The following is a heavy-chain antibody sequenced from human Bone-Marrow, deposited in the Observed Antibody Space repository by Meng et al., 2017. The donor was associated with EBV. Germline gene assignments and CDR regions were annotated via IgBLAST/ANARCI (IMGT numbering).Heavy chain of an antibody. CDR1: GGSISSNNW. CDR2: IYHSGST. Sequence: QGQLQESRPGLVKPSGTLSLTCAVSGGSISSNNWWSWVRQPPGKGLECIGEIYHSGSTNYNPSLKSRVTISVDKSKNQFSLKLSSVTAADTAVYYCAKGGGYYYDSSGFHYDYWGQGTLVTVSS. V-gene: IGHV4-4*02. CDR3: AKGGGYYYDSSGFHYDY. J-gene: IGHJ4*02. D-gene: IGHD3-22*01.